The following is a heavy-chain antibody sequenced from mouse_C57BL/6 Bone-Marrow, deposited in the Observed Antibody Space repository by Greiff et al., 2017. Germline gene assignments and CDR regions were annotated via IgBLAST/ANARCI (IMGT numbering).Heavy chain of an antibody. Sequence: VQRVESGAELVRPGTSVKVSCKASGYAFTNYLIEWVKQRPGQGLEWIGVINPGSGGTNYNEKFKGKATLTADKSSSTAYMQLSSLTSEDSAVYFCARRWLLLYYAMDYWGQGTSVTVSS. V-gene: IGHV1-54*01. CDR2: INPGSGGT. D-gene: IGHD2-3*01. J-gene: IGHJ4*01. CDR3: ARRWLLLYYAMDY. CDR1: GYAFTNYL.